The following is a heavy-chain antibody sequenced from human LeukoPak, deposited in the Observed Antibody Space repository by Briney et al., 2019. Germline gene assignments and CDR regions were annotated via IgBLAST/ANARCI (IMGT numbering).Heavy chain of an antibody. V-gene: IGHV1-2*02. D-gene: IGHD3-10*01. CDR2: VNPNSGGT. J-gene: IGHJ4*02. CDR1: GYNFIGYF. CDR3: ARDSGERGSGSYLIAY. Sequence: GASVKVSCKASGYNFIGYFIHWVRQAPGQGLEWMGWVNPNSGGTNYAQKFQGRVTMTRDTSISTAYMELSRLRSDDTAVYYCARDSGERGSGSYLIAYWGQGTLVTVSS.